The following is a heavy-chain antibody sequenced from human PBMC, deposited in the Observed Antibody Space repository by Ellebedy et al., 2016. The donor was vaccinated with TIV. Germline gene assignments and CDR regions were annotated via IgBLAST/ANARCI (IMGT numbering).Heavy chain of an antibody. Sequence: AASVKVSCKASGCTISNYAINWVRQAPGQGLEWVGRIIIILGIANYAQKVQGRVTLTADKSTSTAYMELSSLRSEDTAVYFCAREIVRVPAAPDGMDVWGQGTTVTVAS. CDR1: GCTISNYA. J-gene: IGHJ6*02. D-gene: IGHD2-2*01. CDR2: IIIILGIA. CDR3: AREIVRVPAAPDGMDV. V-gene: IGHV1-69*04.